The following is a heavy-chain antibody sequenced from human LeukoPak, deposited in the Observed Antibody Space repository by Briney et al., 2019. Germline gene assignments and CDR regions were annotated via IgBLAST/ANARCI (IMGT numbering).Heavy chain of an antibody. CDR3: ARDVAAAGTVYYGMDV. CDR1: GFTFRDYQ. V-gene: IGHV3-7*03. D-gene: IGHD6-13*01. J-gene: IGHJ6*02. CDR2: IKQDGSEK. Sequence: GGSLRLSCEGSGFTFRDYQMSWIRQAPGKGLEWVANIKQDGSEKYYVDSVKGRFTISRDNAKNSLYLQMNSLRAEDTAVYYCARDVAAAGTVYYGMDVWGQGTTVTVSS.